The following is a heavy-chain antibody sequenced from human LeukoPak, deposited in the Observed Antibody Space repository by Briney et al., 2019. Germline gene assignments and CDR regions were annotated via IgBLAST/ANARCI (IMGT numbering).Heavy chain of an antibody. J-gene: IGHJ4*02. CDR2: ISWNSGSI. CDR1: GFTFGDYA. V-gene: IGHV3-9*03. CDR3: AKDRYKLLFYYFDY. Sequence: PGRSLRLSCAASGFTFGDYAMHWVRQAPGKGLEWVSGISWNSGSIGYADSVKGRFTISRDNAKTSLYLQMNSLRAEDMALYYCAKDRYKLLFYYFDYWGQGTLVTVSS. D-gene: IGHD2-2*01.